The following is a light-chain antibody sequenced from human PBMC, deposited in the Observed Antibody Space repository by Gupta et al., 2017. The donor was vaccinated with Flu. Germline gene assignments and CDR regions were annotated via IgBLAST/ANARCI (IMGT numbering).Light chain of an antibody. Sequence: EIVLTPSPATLSLSPGERATLSCRASQSVSSRYLAWYQQQPGQAPRLLNYGASSRATGIPDRFSGSGSGTDFTLTISRLEPEDFAVYYCQQYGSSPPYTFGQGTKLEIK. V-gene: IGKV3-20*01. CDR1: QSVSSRY. CDR2: GAS. J-gene: IGKJ2*01. CDR3: QQYGSSPPYT.